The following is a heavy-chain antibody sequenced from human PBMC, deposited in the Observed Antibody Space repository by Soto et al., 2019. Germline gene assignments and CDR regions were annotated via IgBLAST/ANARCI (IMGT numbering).Heavy chain of an antibody. V-gene: IGHV1-58*02. Sequence: ASVKVSCKASGFTFTSSAMQWVRQARGQRLEWIGWIVVGSGNTNYAQKFQERVTITRDMSTSTAYMELSSLRSEDTAVYYCAADRLATTVRAFDIWGQGTMVTVSS. CDR3: AADRLATTVRAFDI. D-gene: IGHD4-17*01. CDR2: IVVGSGNT. J-gene: IGHJ3*02. CDR1: GFTFTSSA.